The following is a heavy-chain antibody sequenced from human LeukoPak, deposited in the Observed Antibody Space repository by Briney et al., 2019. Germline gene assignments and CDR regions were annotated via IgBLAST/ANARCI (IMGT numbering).Heavy chain of an antibody. J-gene: IGHJ6*02. D-gene: IGHD6-13*01. CDR1: GGSISSSNW. CDR3: ARVSAAAGTRYYYYYYGMDV. CDR2: IYHSGST. V-gene: IGHV4-4*02. Sequence: PSETLSLTCAVSGGSISSSNWWSWVRQPPGKGLEWIGEIYHSGSTNYNPSLKSRVTISVDTSKNQFSLKLSSVTAADTAVYYCARVSAAAGTRYYYYYYGMDVWGQGTTVTVSS.